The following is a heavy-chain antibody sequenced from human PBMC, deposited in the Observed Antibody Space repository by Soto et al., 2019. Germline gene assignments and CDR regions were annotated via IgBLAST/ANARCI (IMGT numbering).Heavy chain of an antibody. CDR1: GGSISSYY. CDR2: IYYSGST. J-gene: IGHJ5*02. CDR3: ARTDYYDNWFDP. Sequence: QVQLQESGPGLVKPSETLSLTCTVSGGSISSYYWSWIRQPPGKGLEWIGYIYYSGSTNYNPSLKSRVTTSVDTSKNQCSLKLSSVTAADTAVYYCARTDYYDNWFDPWGQGTLVTVSS. D-gene: IGHD3-22*01. V-gene: IGHV4-59*01.